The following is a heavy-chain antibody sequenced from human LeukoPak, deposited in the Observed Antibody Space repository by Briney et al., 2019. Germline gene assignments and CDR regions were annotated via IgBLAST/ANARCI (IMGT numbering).Heavy chain of an antibody. V-gene: IGHV1-8*01. Sequence: ASVKVSCKASGYTFTSYDINWVRQATGQGLEWMGWMNPNSGNTGYAQKFQGRVTMTRNTSISTAYMELSSLRSEDTAVYYCARTPASEYWSGCRCYSVFDYLGQGTLVTVSS. CDR3: ARTPASEYWSGCRCYSVFDY. J-gene: IGHJ4*02. D-gene: IGHD2-15*01. CDR1: GYTFTSYD. CDR2: MNPNSGNT.